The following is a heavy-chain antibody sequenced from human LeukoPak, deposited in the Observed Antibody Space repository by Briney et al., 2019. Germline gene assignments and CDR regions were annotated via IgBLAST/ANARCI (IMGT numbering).Heavy chain of an antibody. CDR3: ARATYYDFWSGYSQLTNYYYYYMDV. CDR2: MNPNSGNT. Sequence: ASVKVSCKASGYTFTSYDINWVRQATGQGLEWMGWMNPNSGNTGYAQKFQGRVTITRNTSISTAYMELSSLRSEDTAVYYCARATYYDFWSGYSQLTNYYYYYMDVWGKGTTVTVSS. CDR1: GYTFTSYD. D-gene: IGHD3-3*01. J-gene: IGHJ6*03. V-gene: IGHV1-8*03.